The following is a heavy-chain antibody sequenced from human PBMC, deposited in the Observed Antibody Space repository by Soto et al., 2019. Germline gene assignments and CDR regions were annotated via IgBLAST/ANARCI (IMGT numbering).Heavy chain of an antibody. CDR1: GFTFIRYA. CDR2: ITSSSSTI. J-gene: IGHJ4*02. V-gene: IGHV3-48*01. Sequence: GGSLRLSCAASGFTFIRYAMNWVRQAPGKGLEWVSFITSSSSTIYYADSVRGRFTISRDNAKNSLYLQMNSLRAEDTAIYYCARDIVVVPAAHSDDWGQGTLVT. CDR3: ARDIVVVPAAHSDD. D-gene: IGHD2-2*01.